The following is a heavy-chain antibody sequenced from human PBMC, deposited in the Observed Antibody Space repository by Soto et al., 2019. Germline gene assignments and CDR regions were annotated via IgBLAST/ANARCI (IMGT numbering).Heavy chain of an antibody. CDR1: GGSITSDH. CDR2: IFYSGSS. Sequence: PSETLSLTCTLSGGSITSDHWSWIRQPPGKGLEWIGQIFYSGSSSYNPSLKSRVSISIDTSKKQFSLRLTSVTAADTAVYFCAKYFAGGGGRGYWGHGTLVTVSS. J-gene: IGHJ4*01. CDR3: AKYFAGGGGRGY. D-gene: IGHD3-16*01. V-gene: IGHV4-59*08.